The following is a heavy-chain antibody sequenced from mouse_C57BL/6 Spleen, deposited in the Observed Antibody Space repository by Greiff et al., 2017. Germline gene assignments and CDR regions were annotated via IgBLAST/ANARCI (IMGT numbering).Heavy chain of an antibody. V-gene: IGHV1-7*01. Sequence: QVQLKQSGAELAKPGASVKLSCKASGYTFTSYWMHWVKQRPGQGLEWIGYINPSSGYTKYNQKFKDKATLTADKSSSTAYMQLSSLTYEDSAVYYCARDYYGSRGAAWFAYWGQGTLVTVSA. D-gene: IGHD1-1*01. J-gene: IGHJ3*01. CDR3: ARDYYGSRGAAWFAY. CDR1: GYTFTSYW. CDR2: INPSSGYT.